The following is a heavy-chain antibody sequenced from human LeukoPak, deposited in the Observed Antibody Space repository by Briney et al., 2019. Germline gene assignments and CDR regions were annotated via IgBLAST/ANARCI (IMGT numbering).Heavy chain of an antibody. Sequence: GGSLRLSCAASGFMFNGYSMTWVRQAPGKGLEWVSYISGGSDYIYYTDSVKGRFTISRDNAKKSLYLQLNSLRVEDTAVYYCARDPTILTGYSPFDYWGQGTLVTVSS. J-gene: IGHJ4*02. CDR1: GFMFNGYS. V-gene: IGHV3-21*04. D-gene: IGHD3-9*01. CDR2: ISGGSDYI. CDR3: ARDPTILTGYSPFDY.